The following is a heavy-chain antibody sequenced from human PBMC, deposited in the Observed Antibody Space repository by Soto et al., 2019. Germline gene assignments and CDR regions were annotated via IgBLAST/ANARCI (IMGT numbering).Heavy chain of an antibody. CDR3: AKDRRDYYDFWSGYSAPNY. CDR2: ISYDGTYQ. CDR1: GFTFSSYN. J-gene: IGHJ4*02. D-gene: IGHD3-3*01. Sequence: PGGSLRLSCAASGFTFSSYNLHWVRQAPGKGLEWVAVISYDGTYQYYADSVKGRFTISRDNSTNTLYLQMNSLRAEDTAVYFCAKDRRDYYDFWSGYSAPNYWGQGTLVTASS. V-gene: IGHV3-30*18.